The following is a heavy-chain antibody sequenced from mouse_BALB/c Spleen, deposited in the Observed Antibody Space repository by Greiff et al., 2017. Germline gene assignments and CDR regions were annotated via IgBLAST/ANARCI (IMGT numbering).Heavy chain of an antibody. J-gene: IGHJ1*01. D-gene: IGHD1-2*01. CDR2: INSNGGST. CDR1: GFTFSSYG. CDR3: ARMNSLLRLLYWYFDV. Sequence: EVQLVESGGGLVQPGGSLKLSCAASGFTFSSYGMSWVRQTPDKRLELVATINSNGGSTYYPDSVKGRFTISRDNAKNTLYLQMSSLKSEDTAMYYCARMNSLLRLLYWYFDVWGAGTTVTVSS. V-gene: IGHV5-6-3*01.